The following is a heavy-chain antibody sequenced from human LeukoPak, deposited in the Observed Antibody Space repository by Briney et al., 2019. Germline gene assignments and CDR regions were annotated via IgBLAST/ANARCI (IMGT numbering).Heavy chain of an antibody. D-gene: IGHD3-22*01. CDR1: GYTFTSYY. Sequence: GASVKVSCKASGYTFTSYYMHWVRQAPGQGLEWMGIINPSGGSTSYAQKFQGRVTMTRDTSTSTVYMELSSLRSEDTAVYYRARDTYYYDSSGPEPFDYWGQGTLVTVSS. V-gene: IGHV1-46*01. CDR3: ARDTYYYDSSGPEPFDY. CDR2: INPSGGST. J-gene: IGHJ4*02.